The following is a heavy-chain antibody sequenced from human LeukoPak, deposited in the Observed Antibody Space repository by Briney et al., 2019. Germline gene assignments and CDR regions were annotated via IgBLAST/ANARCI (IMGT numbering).Heavy chain of an antibody. J-gene: IGHJ5*02. V-gene: IGHV4-34*01. CDR3: AEGGIRYFRRRNWFDP. D-gene: IGHD3-9*01. CDR2: IDHSGST. CDR1: GVSFSGYY. Sequence: PSETLSLTXAVYGVSFSGYYWSWIRQPPGKGLEWIGEIDHSGSTNYNPSLKSRVTISVDTSKNQFSLKLSSVTAADTAVYYQAEGGIRYFRRRNWFDPWGQGTLVTVSS.